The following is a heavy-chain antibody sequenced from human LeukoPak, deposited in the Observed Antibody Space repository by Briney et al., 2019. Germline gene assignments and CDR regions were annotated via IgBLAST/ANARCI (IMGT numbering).Heavy chain of an antibody. D-gene: IGHD2-15*01. CDR1: GYSFTTYY. Sequence: ASVKLACKATGYSFTTYYIHWMRQAPGRGLEWMGIINPSDGSTSSAQKFQGRVTMTSDTSTSTVYMELSSLTYDDTAVYYCARDVVVEVGMLPTDSWFDPWGRGTLSPSPQ. V-gene: IGHV1-46*01. J-gene: IGHJ5*02. CDR3: ARDVVVEVGMLPTDSWFDP. CDR2: INPSDGST.